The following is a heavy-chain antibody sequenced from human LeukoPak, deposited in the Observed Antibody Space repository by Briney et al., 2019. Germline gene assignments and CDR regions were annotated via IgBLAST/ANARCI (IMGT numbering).Heavy chain of an antibody. CDR1: GGSISYSSNY. J-gene: IGHJ4*02. CDR2: IYYSGTT. V-gene: IGHV4-39*01. Sequence: SETLSLTCTVSGGSISYSSNYWVWIRQPPGKGLEWIGSIYYSGTTHYNPFLKSRVTISIDTSKNQFTLNRRSVTAADTAVYYCATGRENCAAASRPYYFDSWGQGTLVTVSS. CDR3: ATGRENCAAASRPYYFDS. D-gene: IGHD1-1*01.